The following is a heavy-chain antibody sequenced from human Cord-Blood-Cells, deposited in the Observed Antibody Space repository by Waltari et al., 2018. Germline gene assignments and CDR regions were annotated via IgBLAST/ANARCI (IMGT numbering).Heavy chain of an antibody. V-gene: IGHV4-4*07. J-gene: IGHJ2*01. CDR3: ARGAYCGGDCDAYWYVDL. Sequence: QVQLQESGPGLVKPSETLSLTCTVSGGSISSYYWSWIRQPAGKGLEWIGRIYPSGSTNYNPPLMSRGTMSVDTSKNQFSLKLSSVTAADTAVYYWARGAYCGGDCDAYWYVDLWGRGTLVTVSS. CDR2: IYPSGST. CDR1: GGSISSYY. D-gene: IGHD2-21*01.